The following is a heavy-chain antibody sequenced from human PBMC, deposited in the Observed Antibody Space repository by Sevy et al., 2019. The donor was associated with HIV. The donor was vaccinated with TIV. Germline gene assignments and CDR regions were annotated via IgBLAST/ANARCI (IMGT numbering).Heavy chain of an antibody. CDR3: AIILGPGDPYGMDV. J-gene: IGHJ6*02. CDR2: ISSSSSYI. D-gene: IGHD1-1*01. V-gene: IGHV3-21*01. CDR1: GFTFSSYS. Sequence: GGSLRLSCAASGFTFSSYSMNWDRQAPGKGLEWVSSISSSSSYIYYADSVKGRFTISRDNAKNSLYLQMNSLRAEDTAVYYCAIILGPGDPYGMDVWGQGTTVTVSS.